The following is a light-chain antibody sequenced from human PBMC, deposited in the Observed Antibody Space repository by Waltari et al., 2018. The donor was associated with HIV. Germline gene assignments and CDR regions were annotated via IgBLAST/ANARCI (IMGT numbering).Light chain of an antibody. Sequence: AVTQPASVSGLPGQSTTISCTGGDSDFGLYDFVSWYQQPSGKPPKLILYDVDSRASGVSDRFSGSMSGNTASLTISGLRAEDEAHYYCASFTGDNTVMFGGGTEVTVL. V-gene: IGLV2-14*03. CDR2: DVD. J-gene: IGLJ3*02. CDR3: ASFTGDNTVM. CDR1: DSDFGLYDF.